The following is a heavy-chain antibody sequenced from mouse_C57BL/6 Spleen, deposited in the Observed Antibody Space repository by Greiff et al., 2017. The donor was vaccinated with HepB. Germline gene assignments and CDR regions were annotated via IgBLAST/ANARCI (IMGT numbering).Heavy chain of an antibody. Sequence: VQLQESGPELVKPGASVKISCKASGYAFSSSWMNWVKQRPGKGLEWIGRIYPGDGDTNYNGKFKGKATLTADKSSSTAYMQLSSLTSEDSAVSFCGDGSNYVYAMDYWGQGTSVTVSS. CDR1: GYAFSSSW. V-gene: IGHV1-82*01. CDR3: GDGSNYVYAMDY. D-gene: IGHD2-5*01. CDR2: IYPGDGDT. J-gene: IGHJ4*01.